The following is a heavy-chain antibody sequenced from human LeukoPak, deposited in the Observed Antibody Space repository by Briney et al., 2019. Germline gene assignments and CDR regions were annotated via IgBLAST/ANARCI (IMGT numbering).Heavy chain of an antibody. CDR2: INHSGST. CDR3: ARAGRGGSLDAFDI. J-gene: IGHJ3*02. CDR1: GGSFSGYY. V-gene: IGHV4-34*01. Sequence: PSETLSLTCAVYGGSFSGYYWSWIRQPPGKGLEWIGEINHSGSTNYNPSLKSRVTISVDTSKNQFSLKLSSVTAADTAVYYCARAGRGGSLDAFDIWGQGTMVTVSS. D-gene: IGHD1-26*01.